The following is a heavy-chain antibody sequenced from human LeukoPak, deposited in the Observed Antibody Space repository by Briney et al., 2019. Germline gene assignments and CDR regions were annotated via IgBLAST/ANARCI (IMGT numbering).Heavy chain of an antibody. Sequence: ASVKVSCKASGYTFTGYYMHWVRQAPGQGLEWMGIINPSGGSTSYAQKFQGRVTMTRDMSTSTVYMELSSLRSEDTAVYYCARELYYYDSSGYYGRSGLFYWGQGTLVTVSS. CDR2: INPSGGST. CDR1: GYTFTGYY. D-gene: IGHD3-22*01. CDR3: ARELYYYDSSGYYGRSGLFY. V-gene: IGHV1-46*01. J-gene: IGHJ4*02.